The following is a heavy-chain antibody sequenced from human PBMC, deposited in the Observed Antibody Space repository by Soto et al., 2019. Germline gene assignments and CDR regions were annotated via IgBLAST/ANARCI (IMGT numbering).Heavy chain of an antibody. V-gene: IGHV3-30*18. D-gene: IGHD2-2*01. CDR2: ISNDGSKE. Sequence: QVRLVESGGGVVQPGRSLSLSCAASGFAFSSYGMHWVRQAPGKGLEWVAVISNDGSKEYYTDSVKGRFTISRDNSKNTLYLQMHCLRAEDTGGYYCTNDPAPYLPLDLWDQGIVVSVSS. CDR3: TNDPAPYLPLDL. J-gene: IGHJ5*02. CDR1: GFAFSSYG.